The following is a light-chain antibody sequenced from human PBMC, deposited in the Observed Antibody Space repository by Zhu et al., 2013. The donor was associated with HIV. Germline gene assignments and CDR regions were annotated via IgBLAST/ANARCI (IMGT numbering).Light chain of an antibody. Sequence: DIQMTQSPSSLSASVGDRVTITCRASQNIRSYLNWYQQRPGKAPKLLIYAASSLQSGVPSRFSGSGSETDFTLTISNLQPEDFATYYCQQSYSTLTFGGGTKVEIK. V-gene: IGKV1-39*01. CDR2: AAS. J-gene: IGKJ4*01. CDR3: QQSYSTLT. CDR1: QNIRSY.